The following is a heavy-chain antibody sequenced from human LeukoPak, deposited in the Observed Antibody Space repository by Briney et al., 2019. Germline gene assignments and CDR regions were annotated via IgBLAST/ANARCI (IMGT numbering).Heavy chain of an antibody. CDR2: IYYSGST. CDR1: GGSISSYY. J-gene: IGHJ2*01. V-gene: IGHV4-59*01. CDR3: ASLTGADWYFDL. D-gene: IGHD7-27*01. Sequence: PSETLSLTXTVSGGSISSYYWSWIRQPPGKGLEWIGYIYYSGSTNCNPSLKSRVTISVDTSKNQFSLKLSSVTAADTAVYYCASLTGADWYFDLWGRGTLVTVSS.